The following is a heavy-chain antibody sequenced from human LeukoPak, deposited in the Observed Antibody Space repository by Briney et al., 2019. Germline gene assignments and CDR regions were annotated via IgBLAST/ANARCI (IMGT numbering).Heavy chain of an antibody. CDR3: ARALGYCSSTSCYIYYYYGMDV. CDR1: GGSISSSNW. Sequence: PSGTLSLTCAVSGGSISSSNWWSWVRQPPGKGLEWIGEIYHSGSTNYNPSLKSRVTISVDKSKNQFSLKLSSVTAADTAVYYCARALGYCSSTSCYIYYYYGMDVWGQGTTVTVSS. CDR2: IYHSGST. D-gene: IGHD2-2*02. V-gene: IGHV4-4*02. J-gene: IGHJ6*02.